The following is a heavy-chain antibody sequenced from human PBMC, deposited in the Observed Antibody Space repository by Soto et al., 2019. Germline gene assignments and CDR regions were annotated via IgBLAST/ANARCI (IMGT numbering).Heavy chain of an antibody. D-gene: IGHD2-15*01. V-gene: IGHV3-33*01. Sequence: GGSLRLSCAASGFTFSSYGMHWVRQAPGKGLEWVAVIWYDGSNKYYADSVKGRFTISRDNSKNTLYLQMNSLRAEDTAVYYCARDSTVGVVAATLDYYGMDVWGQGTTVTVSS. CDR2: IWYDGSNK. J-gene: IGHJ6*02. CDR1: GFTFSSYG. CDR3: ARDSTVGVVAATLDYYGMDV.